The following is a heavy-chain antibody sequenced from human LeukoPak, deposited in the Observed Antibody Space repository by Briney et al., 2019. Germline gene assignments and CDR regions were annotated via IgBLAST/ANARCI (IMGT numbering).Heavy chain of an antibody. CDR3: ARKPYCSSTSCYGVYWFDP. CDR1: GYSFTSYW. J-gene: IGHJ5*02. Sequence: GASLQISCKGSGYSFTSYWIGWVRQMPGKGLEWMGIIYPGDSDTRYSPSFQGQVTISADKSISTAYLQWSSLKASDTAMYYCARKPYCSSTSCYGVYWFDPWGQGTLVTVSS. CDR2: IYPGDSDT. V-gene: IGHV5-51*01. D-gene: IGHD2-2*01.